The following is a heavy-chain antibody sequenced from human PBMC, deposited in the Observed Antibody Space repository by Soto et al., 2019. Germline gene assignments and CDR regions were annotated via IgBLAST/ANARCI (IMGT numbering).Heavy chain of an antibody. Sequence: QVQLQQWGAGLLKPSETLSLTCAVYGGSFSGYYWSWIRQPPGKGLEWIGEINHSGSTNYNPSLKSRVTISVDTSKNQFSLKLSSVTAADTAVYYCASGSRRNYDFWSGYSRSAFDIWGQGTMVTVSS. CDR3: ASGSRRNYDFWSGYSRSAFDI. J-gene: IGHJ3*02. CDR2: INHSGST. D-gene: IGHD3-3*01. V-gene: IGHV4-34*01. CDR1: GGSFSGYY.